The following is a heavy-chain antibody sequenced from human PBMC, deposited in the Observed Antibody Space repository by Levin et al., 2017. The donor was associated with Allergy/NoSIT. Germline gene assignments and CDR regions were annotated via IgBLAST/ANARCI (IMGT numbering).Heavy chain of an antibody. CDR2: IIPIFGTA. D-gene: IGHD3-16*01. J-gene: IGHJ6*03. Sequence: ASVKVSCKASGGTFSKYAISWVRQAPGQGLEWMGGIIPIFGTANYAQKFRGRVTITADESTSTAYVELSSLRSEDTAVYYCASSAGEIIIIQGRPRGYYYYMDVWGKGTTVTVSS. CDR3: ASSAGEIIIIQGRPRGYYYYMDV. CDR1: GGTFSKYA. V-gene: IGHV1-69*13.